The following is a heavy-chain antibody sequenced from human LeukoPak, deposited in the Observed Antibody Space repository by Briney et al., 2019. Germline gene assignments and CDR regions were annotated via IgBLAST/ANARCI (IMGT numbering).Heavy chain of an antibody. CDR1: GGSISSYY. J-gene: IGHJ4*02. CDR2: IYYSGST. V-gene: IGHV4-59*01. CDR3: AGGYSYGKKDY. Sequence: SETLSLTCTVSGGSISSYYWRWIRQPPGKGLEWIGYIYYSGSTNYNPSLESRVTISVDTSKNQFSLKLSSVTAADTAVYYCAGGYSYGKKDYWGQGTLVTVSS. D-gene: IGHD5-18*01.